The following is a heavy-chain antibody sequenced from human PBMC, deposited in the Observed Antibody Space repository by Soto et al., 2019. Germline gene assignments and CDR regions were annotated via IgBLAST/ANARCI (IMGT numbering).Heavy chain of an antibody. V-gene: IGHV1-69*13. J-gene: IGHJ6*02. CDR3: ARGPGYCISTSCPDPYYYYYGMDV. CDR1: GGTFSSYA. Sequence: SVKVSCKASGGTFSSYAISWVRQAPGQGLEWMGGIIPIFGTANYAQKFQGRVTITADESTSTAYMELSSLRSEDTAVYYCARGPGYCISTSCPDPYYYYYGMDVWGQGATVTVSS. D-gene: IGHD2-2*01. CDR2: IIPIFGTA.